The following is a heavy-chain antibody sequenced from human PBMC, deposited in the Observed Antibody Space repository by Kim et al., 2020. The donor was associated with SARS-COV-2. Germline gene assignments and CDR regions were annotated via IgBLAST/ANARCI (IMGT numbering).Heavy chain of an antibody. CDR1: GYTLTELS. V-gene: IGHV1-24*01. J-gene: IGHJ4*02. CDR3: ATAIARSGPYQWGFDY. Sequence: ASVKVSCKVSGYTLTELSMHWVRQAPGKGLEWMGGFDPEDGETIYAQKFQGRVTMTEDTSTDTAYMELSSLRSEDTAVYYCATAIARSGPYQWGFDYWGQGTLVTVSS. D-gene: IGHD2-15*01. CDR2: FDPEDGET.